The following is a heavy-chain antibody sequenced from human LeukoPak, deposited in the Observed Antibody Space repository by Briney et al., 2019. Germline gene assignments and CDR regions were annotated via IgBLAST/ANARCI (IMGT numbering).Heavy chain of an antibody. V-gene: IGHV7-4-1*02. D-gene: IGHD3-9*01. J-gene: IGHJ4*02. CDR1: GYTFTSYA. CDR2: INTNTGNP. CDR3: ASALNYDILTGKNPDYYFDY. Sequence: ASVTVSCAASGYTFTSYAMNWVRQAPGQGLEWMGWINTNTGNPTYAQGFTGRFVFSLDTSVSTAYLQISSRKAEDTAVYYCASALNYDILTGKNPDYYFDYWGQGTLVTVSS.